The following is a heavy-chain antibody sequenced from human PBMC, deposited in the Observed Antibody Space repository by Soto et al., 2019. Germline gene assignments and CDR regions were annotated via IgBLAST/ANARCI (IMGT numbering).Heavy chain of an antibody. D-gene: IGHD3-22*01. V-gene: IGHV4-59*13. J-gene: IGHJ6*02. CDR2: IYYSGST. CDR1: GGSISSFR. CDR3: ARDYYYDNSGNPGAYYYGMDV. Sequence: PSETLSLTCTVSGGSISSFRWSWIRQPPGKGLEWIGYIYYSGSTKYNPSLKSRVTMSVDKSKNQFSLRLESVTAADTAVYWCARDYYYDNSGNPGAYYYGMDVWGQGTTVTVSS.